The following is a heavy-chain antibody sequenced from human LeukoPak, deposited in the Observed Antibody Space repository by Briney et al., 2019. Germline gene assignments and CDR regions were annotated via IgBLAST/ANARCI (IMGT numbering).Heavy chain of an antibody. CDR1: GFTFSSYG. D-gene: IGHD3-10*01. J-gene: IGHJ4*02. CDR3: AKDHAMVRGVHPFDY. V-gene: IGHV3-30*18. Sequence: GRSLRLSCAASGFTFSSYGMHWVRQAPGKGLEWVAVISYDGSSKYYADSVKGRFTISRDNSKNTLYLQMNSLRAEDTAVYYCAKDHAMVRGVHPFDYWGQGTLVTVPS. CDR2: ISYDGSSK.